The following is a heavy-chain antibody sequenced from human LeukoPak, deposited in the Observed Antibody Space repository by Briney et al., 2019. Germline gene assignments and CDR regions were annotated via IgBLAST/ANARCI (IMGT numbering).Heavy chain of an antibody. V-gene: IGHV1-2*02. CDR2: INPNSGGT. J-gene: IGHJ4*02. CDR1: GYTFTGYY. Sequence: ASVKVSRKASGYTFTGYYMHWVRQAPGQGLEWMGWINPNSGGTNYAQKFQGRVTMTRDTSISTAYMELSRLRSDDTAVYYCARGAFPYGDYVSTYYFDYWGQGTLVTVSS. D-gene: IGHD4-17*01. CDR3: ARGAFPYGDYVSTYYFDY.